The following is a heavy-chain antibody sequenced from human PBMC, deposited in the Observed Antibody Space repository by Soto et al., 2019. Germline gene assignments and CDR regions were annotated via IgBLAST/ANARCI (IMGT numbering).Heavy chain of an antibody. CDR2: IYWDDDK. D-gene: IGHD6-19*01. Sequence: QITLKESGPPLVKPTQTLTLTCTFSGFSLSTSGVGVGWIRQPPGKALEWLALIYWDDDKRYSPSLKSRLTITKDTSKNQVVLTMTNMDPVDTATYSCAHSDPVKSGWYFQRYFQHWGQGTLVTVSS. CDR3: AHSDPVKSGWYFQRYFQH. V-gene: IGHV2-5*02. CDR1: GFSLSTSGVG. J-gene: IGHJ1*01.